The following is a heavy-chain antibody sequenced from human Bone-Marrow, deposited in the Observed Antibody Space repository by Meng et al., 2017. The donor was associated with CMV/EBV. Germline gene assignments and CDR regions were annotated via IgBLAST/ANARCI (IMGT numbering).Heavy chain of an antibody. CDR3: ARGLGRWLQLALAY. V-gene: IGHV4-34*01. J-gene: IGHJ4*02. D-gene: IGHD5-24*01. CDR2: INHSGST. CDR1: GGSFSGYY. Sequence: GSLTLSCAAYGGSFSGYYWSGIRQPPGKGLEWIGEINHSGSTNYNPSLKSRVTISVDTSKNQFSLKLSSVTAADTAVYYCARGLGRWLQLALAYWGPGPLVTCSS.